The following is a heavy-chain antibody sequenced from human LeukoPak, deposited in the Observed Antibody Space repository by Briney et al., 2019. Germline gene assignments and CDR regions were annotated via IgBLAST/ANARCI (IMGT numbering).Heavy chain of an antibody. V-gene: IGHV3-66*01. CDR3: ATALYSSSWYLCGMDV. D-gene: IGHD6-13*01. Sequence: GGSLRLSCAASGFTVSSNYMSWVRQAPGKGLEWVSVIYSGGSTYYADSVKGRFTISRDNSKNTLYLQMNSLRAEDTAVYYCATALYSSSWYLCGMDVWGQGTTVTVSS. J-gene: IGHJ6*02. CDR1: GFTVSSNY. CDR2: IYSGGST.